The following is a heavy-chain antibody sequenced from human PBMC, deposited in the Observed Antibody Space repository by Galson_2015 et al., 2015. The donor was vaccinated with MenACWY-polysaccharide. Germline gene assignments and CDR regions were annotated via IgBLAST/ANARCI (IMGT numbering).Heavy chain of an antibody. J-gene: IGHJ5*02. V-gene: IGHV1-3*04. CDR3: ARDYAALSVVVLPGFYFDP. CDR1: GYSFTKYV. Sequence: SVKVSCKASGYSFTKYVMYWLRQAPGQRLEYMGWINTGSGNTKVSQKFQDRVTITGDTSTNNVFLELSSLKSEDTAVYYCARDYAALSVVVLPGFYFDPWGQGTLVTVSS. D-gene: IGHD2-2*01. CDR2: INTGSGNT.